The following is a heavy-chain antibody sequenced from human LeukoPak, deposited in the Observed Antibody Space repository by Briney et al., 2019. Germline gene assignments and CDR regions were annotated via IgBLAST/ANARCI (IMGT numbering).Heavy chain of an antibody. CDR3: ARLGYCSGGSCYPDDY. V-gene: IGHV1-18*01. Sequence: ASVKVSCKASGYTFTSYGISWVRQAPGQGLEWMGWISAYNGNTNYARKLQGRVTMTTDTSTSTAYMELRSLRSDDTAVYYCARLGYCSGGSCYPDDYWGQGTLVTVSS. J-gene: IGHJ4*02. CDR1: GYTFTSYG. D-gene: IGHD2-15*01. CDR2: ISAYNGNT.